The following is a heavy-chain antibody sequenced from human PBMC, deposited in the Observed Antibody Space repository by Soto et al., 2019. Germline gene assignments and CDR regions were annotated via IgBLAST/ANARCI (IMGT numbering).Heavy chain of an antibody. CDR1: GRSMSGYY. CDR3: AREDYYDTGYYVV. CDR2: IYTSGTT. D-gene: IGHD3-9*01. Sequence: PSETLYLTCTVSGRSMSGYYWSWIRQPAGERLEWIGRIYTSGTTDFNPSLKGRVTMSVDTSKNQFSLKLTSVTAADTALYYCAREDYYDTGYYVVWGQGTQVTVSS. J-gene: IGHJ4*02. V-gene: IGHV4-4*07.